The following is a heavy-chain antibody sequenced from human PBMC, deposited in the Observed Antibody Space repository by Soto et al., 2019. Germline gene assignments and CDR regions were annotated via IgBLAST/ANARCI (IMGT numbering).Heavy chain of an antibody. J-gene: IGHJ4*02. CDR3: ARYRRDGYNYCHFDY. CDR2: INHSGST. CDR1: GGSFSGYY. V-gene: IGHV4-34*01. D-gene: IGHD5-12*01. Sequence: QVQLQQWGAGLLKPSETLSLTCAVYGGSFSGYYWSWIRQPPGKGLEWIGEINHSGSTNYNPSLKSRVTISVDTSKNQFSLKLSALTAADTAVYYCARYRRDGYNYCHFDYWGQGTLVTVSS.